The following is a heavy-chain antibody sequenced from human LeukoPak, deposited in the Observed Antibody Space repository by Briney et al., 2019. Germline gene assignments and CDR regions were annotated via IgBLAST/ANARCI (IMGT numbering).Heavy chain of an antibody. CDR1: GGSFSGYY. CDR3: ARRLGYCSN. Sequence: PSETLPLTCAVYGGSFSGYYWSWIRQPPGKGLEWIGEINHSGSTNYNPSLKSRVTISVDTSKNQFSLKLSSVTAADTAVYYCARRLGYCSNWGQGTLVTVSS. V-gene: IGHV4-34*01. J-gene: IGHJ4*02. CDR2: INHSGST. D-gene: IGHD2-2*01.